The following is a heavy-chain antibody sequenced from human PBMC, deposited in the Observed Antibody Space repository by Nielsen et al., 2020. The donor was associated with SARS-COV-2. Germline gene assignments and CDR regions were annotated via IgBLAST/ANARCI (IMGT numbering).Heavy chain of an antibody. V-gene: IGHV3-48*03. CDR1: GFPFSSYE. Sequence: GESLKISCAASGFPFSSYEMNWVRQAPGKGLEWVSYISSSGSTIYYADSVKGRFTISRDNAKNSLYLQMNSLRAEDTAVYYCARGSIAVAGIPLYYYYGMDVWGQGTTVTVSS. CDR3: ARGSIAVAGIPLYYYYGMDV. CDR2: ISSSGSTI. J-gene: IGHJ6*02. D-gene: IGHD6-19*01.